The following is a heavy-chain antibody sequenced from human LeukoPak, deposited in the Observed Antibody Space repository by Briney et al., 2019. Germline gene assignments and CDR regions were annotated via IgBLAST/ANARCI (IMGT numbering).Heavy chain of an antibody. J-gene: IGHJ4*02. CDR1: GHTFTNYY. V-gene: IGHV1-2*02. CDR2: IHPNTGAT. D-gene: IGHD5-18*01. Sequence: ASVKVSCKSSGHTFTNYYLHWVRQAPGQGFEWLGWIHPNTGATNYAQKFQGRVTVTRDTSISTTYVELSRLTSADTAVYYCASYASGYSWLKVWGQGTLVTVSS. CDR3: ASYASGYSWLKV.